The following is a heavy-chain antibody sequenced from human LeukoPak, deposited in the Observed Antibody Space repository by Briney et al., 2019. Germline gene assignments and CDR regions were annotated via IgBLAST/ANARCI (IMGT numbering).Heavy chain of an antibody. J-gene: IGHJ4*02. CDR2: INHSGST. CDR1: GGSFSGYY. V-gene: IGHV4-34*01. D-gene: IGHD5-18*01. Sequence: PSETLSLTCAVYGGSFSGYYWSWIRQPPGKGLEWIGEINHSGSTNYNPSLKSRVTISVDTSKNQFSLKLSSVTAADTAVYYCARSRWIQLWLDYWGQGTLVTVSP. CDR3: ARSRWIQLWLDY.